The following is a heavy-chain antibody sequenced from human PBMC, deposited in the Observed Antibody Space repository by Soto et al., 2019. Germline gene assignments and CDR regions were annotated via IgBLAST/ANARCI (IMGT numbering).Heavy chain of an antibody. Sequence: PGGSLRLSGAASGFPFRSYSMTWVRKSPGKGLEGVSSISSSSSYIYYADSVKGRFTISRDNAKNSLYLNMNRLRAEDTAVYSSARDFVVVVAATPDYADYSGQGTRVPVSS. CDR3: ARDFVVVVAATPDYADY. D-gene: IGHD2-15*01. J-gene: IGHJ4*01. V-gene: IGHV3-21*01. CDR2: ISSSSSYI. CDR1: GFPFRSYS.